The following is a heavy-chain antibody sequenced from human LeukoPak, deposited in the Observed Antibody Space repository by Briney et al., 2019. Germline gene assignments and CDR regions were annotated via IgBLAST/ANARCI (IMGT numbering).Heavy chain of an antibody. CDR3: ARDTALKPHFDY. J-gene: IGHJ4*02. Sequence: GGALRLSCAAPGFSFSGYSLNWVRQAPGKGLEWISYITSTSNTIYYADSVKGRFTISRDNAKNSLYLQMNSLRGEDTAVYYCARDTALKPHFDYWGQGTLVTVSS. D-gene: IGHD5-18*01. V-gene: IGHV3-48*01. CDR1: GFSFSGYS. CDR2: ITSTSNTI.